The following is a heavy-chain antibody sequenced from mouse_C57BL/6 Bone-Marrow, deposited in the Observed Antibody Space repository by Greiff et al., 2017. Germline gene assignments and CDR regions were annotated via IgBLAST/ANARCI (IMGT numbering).Heavy chain of an antibody. CDR1: GFNIKDYY. V-gene: IGHV14-1*01. Sequence: VQLQQSGAELVRPGASVKLSCTASGFNIKDYYMHWVKQRPEQGLEWIGRIDPDDGDTEYAPKFQGKSTMTADTSSNTAYLQLSSLTSEDTAVYYCTSLWLRRGYFDYWGQGTTLTVSS. CDR3: TSLWLRRGYFDY. J-gene: IGHJ2*01. D-gene: IGHD2-2*01. CDR2: IDPDDGDT.